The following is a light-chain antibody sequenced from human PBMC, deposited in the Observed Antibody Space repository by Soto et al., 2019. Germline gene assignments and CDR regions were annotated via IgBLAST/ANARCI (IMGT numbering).Light chain of an antibody. CDR2: KAS. J-gene: IGKJ1*01. CDR3: QQYSSYPWT. Sequence: DIQKTQSPSTLSASIGDRVTITCRASQYMSDWLAWYQQKPGKVPKLLISKASYLESGLPLRFSGSGSGREFTLTLSSLQPDDFATYYCQQYSSYPWTFGQGTKVEVK. CDR1: QYMSDW. V-gene: IGKV1-5*03.